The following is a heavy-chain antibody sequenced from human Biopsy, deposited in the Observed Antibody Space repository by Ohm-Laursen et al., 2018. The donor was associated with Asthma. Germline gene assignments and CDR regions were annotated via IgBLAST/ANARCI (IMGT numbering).Heavy chain of an antibody. J-gene: IGHJ6*02. CDR2: ISYGGKT. CDR1: GGSMTPTSHY. CDR3: ARRITIFGVVQKDHGMDA. Sequence: SDTLSLTCTVSGGSMTPTSHYWDWIRQAPGKGLEWIGYISYGGKTSYNPSLKNRVTISRDTSKNQFSLRLTPVTAADTAVYFCARRITIFGVVQKDHGMDAWGQGTTVIVSS. V-gene: IGHV4-39*01. D-gene: IGHD3-3*01.